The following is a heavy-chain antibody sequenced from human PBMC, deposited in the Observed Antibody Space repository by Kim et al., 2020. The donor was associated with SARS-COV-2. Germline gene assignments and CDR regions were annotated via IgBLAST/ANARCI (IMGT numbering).Heavy chain of an antibody. CDR2: ISYDGSNK. CDR3: AKAEAYDY. V-gene: IGHV3-30*18. J-gene: IGHJ4*02. CDR1: GLTFSSYG. Sequence: GGTLRLSCAASGLTFSSYGMHWVRQAPGKGLEWVAVISYDGSNKYYAYSVKGRFTISRDNSKNTLYLQMNSLRAEDTAVYYCAKAEAYDYWGQGTRVTVS.